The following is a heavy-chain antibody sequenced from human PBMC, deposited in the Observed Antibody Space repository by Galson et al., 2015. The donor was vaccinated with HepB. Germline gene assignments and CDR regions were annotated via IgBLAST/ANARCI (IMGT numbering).Heavy chain of an antibody. V-gene: IGHV1-69*13. D-gene: IGHD3-22*01. CDR2: IIPIFGTA. CDR3: ARNYDSSDLGRSRGPTYYYYGMDV. CDR1: GGTFSSYA. Sequence: SVKVSCKASGGTFSSYAISWVRQAPGQGLEWMGGIIPIFGTANYAQKFQGRVTITADESTSTAYMELSSLRSEDTAVYYCARNYDSSDLGRSRGPTYYYYGMDVWGQGTTVTVSS. J-gene: IGHJ6*02.